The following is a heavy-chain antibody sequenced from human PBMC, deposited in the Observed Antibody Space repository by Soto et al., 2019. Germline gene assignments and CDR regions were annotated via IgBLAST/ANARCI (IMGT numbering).Heavy chain of an antibody. CDR2: SYHSGST. CDR3: ARRGWGSSSFFDY. CDR1: GASITSLYYY. J-gene: IGHJ4*02. Sequence: SETLSLTCTVSGASITSLYYYWGWIRQPPGKGLEWVGSSYHSGSTYYAPSLMSRVAMSVDTSKNQFSLKLNSVTAADTAVYYCARRGWGSSSFFDYWGQGTLVTVSS. V-gene: IGHV4-39*01. D-gene: IGHD6-6*01.